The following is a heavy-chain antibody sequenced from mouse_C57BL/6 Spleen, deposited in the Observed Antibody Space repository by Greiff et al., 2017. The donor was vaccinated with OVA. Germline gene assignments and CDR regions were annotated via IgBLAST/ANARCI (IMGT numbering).Heavy chain of an antibody. J-gene: IGHJ3*01. D-gene: IGHD1-1*01. CDR2: INPNNGGT. CDR3: ARGGYYGSSPFAY. CDR1: GYTFTDYN. V-gene: IGHV1-18*01. Sequence: EVQLQESGPELVKPGASVKIPCKASGYTFTDYNMDWVKQSHGKSLEWIGDINPNNGGTIYNQKFKGKATLTVDKSSSTAYMELRSLTSEDTAVYYGARGGYYGSSPFAYWGQGTLVTVSA.